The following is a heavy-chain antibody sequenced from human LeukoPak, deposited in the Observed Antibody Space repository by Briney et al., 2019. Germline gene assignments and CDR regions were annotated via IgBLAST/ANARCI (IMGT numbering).Heavy chain of an antibody. CDR2: IIPIFGTA. D-gene: IGHD3-3*01. CDR1: GGTFSSYA. J-gene: IGHJ5*02. Sequence: SVKVSCKASGGTFSSYAISWVRQAPGQGLEWMGRIIPIFGTANYAQKFQGRVTITTDESTSTAYMELSSLRSEDTAVYYCASQRHRITIFGVVTAPLDPWAREPWSPSPQ. V-gene: IGHV1-69*05. CDR3: ASQRHRITIFGVVTAPLDP.